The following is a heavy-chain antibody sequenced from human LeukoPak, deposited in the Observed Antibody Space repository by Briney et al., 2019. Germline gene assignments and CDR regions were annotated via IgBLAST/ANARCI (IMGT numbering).Heavy chain of an antibody. V-gene: IGHV3-23*01. D-gene: IGHD3-22*01. CDR1: GFTFSSYA. CDR3: AKASAMIVVVSKHFDY. Sequence: GGSLRLSCAASGFTFSSYAMSWVRQAPGKGLEWVSAISGSGGSTYYADSVKGRFTISRDNSKNTLYLQMNSLRAEDTAVYYCAKASAMIVVVSKHFDYWGPGTLVTVSS. J-gene: IGHJ4*02. CDR2: ISGSGGST.